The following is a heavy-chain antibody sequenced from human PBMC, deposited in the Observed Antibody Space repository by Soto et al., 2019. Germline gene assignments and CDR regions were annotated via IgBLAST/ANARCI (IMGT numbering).Heavy chain of an antibody. V-gene: IGHV1-2*04. Sequence: ASVKVSCKASGYTFTSYGISWVRQAPGQGLEWMGWINPNSGGTNYAQKFRGWVTMTRDTSISTAYMELSRLRSDDTAVYYCARGTEYSSSSAHYYYYGMDVWGQGTTVTVSS. CDR2: INPNSGGT. CDR3: ARGTEYSSSSAHYYYYGMDV. CDR1: GYTFTSYG. D-gene: IGHD6-6*01. J-gene: IGHJ6*02.